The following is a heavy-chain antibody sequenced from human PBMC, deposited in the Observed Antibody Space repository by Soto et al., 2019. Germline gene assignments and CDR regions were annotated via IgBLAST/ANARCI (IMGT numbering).Heavy chain of an antibody. CDR2: INAGNGNT. Sequence: QVQLVQSGAEVKKPGASVKVSCKASGYTFTSYAMHWVRQAPGQRLEWMGWINAGNGNTKYSQKFQGRVTITRGTSASTADMELSRLCSEETAVYYCARGVCLYWYFDLWGRGTLVIVSS. CDR1: GYTFTSYA. J-gene: IGHJ2*01. CDR3: ARGVCLYWYFDL. D-gene: IGHD2-8*01. V-gene: IGHV1-3*01.